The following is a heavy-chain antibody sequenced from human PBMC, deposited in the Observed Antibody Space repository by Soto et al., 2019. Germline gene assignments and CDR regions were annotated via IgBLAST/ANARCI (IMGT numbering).Heavy chain of an antibody. J-gene: IGHJ4*02. Sequence: QVQLVQSGAEVKKPGASVKVSCESSGYTFTSNDINWVRQASGQGLEWMGWMKPSTGDSGYAQDFQGRITMTRDTATSTANLELRSLRCEDTAVYYCASGGPAAGFALWGQGTLVTVPS. D-gene: IGHD6-13*01. V-gene: IGHV1-8*01. CDR1: GYTFTSND. CDR3: ASGGPAAGFAL. CDR2: MKPSTGDS.